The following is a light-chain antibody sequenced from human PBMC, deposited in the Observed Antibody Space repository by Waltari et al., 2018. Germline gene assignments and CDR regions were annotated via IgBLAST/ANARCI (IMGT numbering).Light chain of an antibody. V-gene: IGKV1-39*01. Sequence: DLQVTQSPSSLSASVGDKVTIPCRASQSLSNYLNWYQHKAGEAPKLLIHGAFNLQSGVPSRFSGSGSGTDFTLTISSLQPEDVATYYCHQTRSLPDTFGQGTKLEI. CDR2: GAF. CDR1: QSLSNY. J-gene: IGKJ2*01. CDR3: HQTRSLPDT.